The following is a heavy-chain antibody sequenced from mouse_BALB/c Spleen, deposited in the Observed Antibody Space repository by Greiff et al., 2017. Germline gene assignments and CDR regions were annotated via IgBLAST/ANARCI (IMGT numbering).Heavy chain of an antibody. Sequence: QVQLQQSGAELAKPGASVKMSCKASGYTFTSYWMHWVKQRPGQGLEWIGYINPSTGYTEYNQKFKDKATLTADKSSSTAYMQLSSLTSEDSAVYYCARRGNPAGFAYWGQGTLVTVSA. CDR1: GYTFTSYW. J-gene: IGHJ3*01. V-gene: IGHV1-7*01. CDR2: INPSTGYT. CDR3: ARRGNPAGFAY.